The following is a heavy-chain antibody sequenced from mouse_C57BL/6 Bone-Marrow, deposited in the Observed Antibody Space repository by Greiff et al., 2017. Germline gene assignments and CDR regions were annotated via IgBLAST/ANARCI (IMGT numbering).Heavy chain of an antibody. CDR3: ARRRDYYGRAAWFAY. V-gene: IGHV5-6*01. J-gene: IGHJ3*01. CDR2: ISSGGSYT. CDR1: GFTFSSYG. D-gene: IGHD1-1*01. Sequence: EVQLVESGGDLVKPGGSLKLPCAASGFTFSSYGMSWVRQTPDKRLEWVATISSGGSYTYYPDSVKGRFTFTRDNAKNTLYLQMSSLKSEDTAMYYCARRRDYYGRAAWFAYWGQGTLVTVSA.